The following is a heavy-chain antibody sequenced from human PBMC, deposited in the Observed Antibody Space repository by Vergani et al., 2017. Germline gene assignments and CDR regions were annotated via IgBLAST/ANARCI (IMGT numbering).Heavy chain of an antibody. J-gene: IGHJ5*02. V-gene: IGHV4-4*08. D-gene: IGHD3/OR15-3a*01. CDR3: ARGETRTDWFDP. CDR2: IFSSGST. Sequence: QVQLQQWGAGLLKPSETLSLTCSVSGGSLSAYSWTWIRQSPGKSLEWIGNIFSSGSTNYNPSLNGRVTIFVDKSKNLLSLRLNSVTAADTAVYYCARGETRTDWFDPWGQGTLVTVSS. CDR1: GGSLSAYS.